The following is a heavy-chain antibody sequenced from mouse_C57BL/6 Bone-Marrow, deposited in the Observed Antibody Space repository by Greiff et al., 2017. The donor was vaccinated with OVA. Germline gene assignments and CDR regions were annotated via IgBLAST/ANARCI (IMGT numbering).Heavy chain of an antibody. D-gene: IGHD2-2*01. CDR2: IYPGSGST. CDR1: GYTFTSYW. J-gene: IGHJ2*01. CDR3: ARGRDGYEDFDY. V-gene: IGHV1-55*01. Sequence: QVQLKQPGAELVKPGASVKMSCKASGYTFTSYWITWVKQRPGQGLEWIGDIYPGSGSTNYNEKFKSKATLTVDTSSSTAYMQLSSLTSEDSAVYYCARGRDGYEDFDYWGQGTTLTVSS.